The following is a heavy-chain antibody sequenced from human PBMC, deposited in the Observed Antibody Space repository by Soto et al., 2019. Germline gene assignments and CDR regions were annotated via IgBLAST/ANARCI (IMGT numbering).Heavy chain of an antibody. CDR3: ARSGGWTPDYYGMDV. Sequence: GGSMRLSCAASGLPFSSYDMHWVRKATGKGLEWVSAIGTVGNTYYPGSVKGRFTISRENAKNSLYLQMNSLRAGDTAVYYCARSGGWTPDYYGMDVWGQGTTVTVSS. CDR1: GLPFSSYD. D-gene: IGHD6-19*01. CDR2: IGTVGNT. V-gene: IGHV3-13*01. J-gene: IGHJ6*02.